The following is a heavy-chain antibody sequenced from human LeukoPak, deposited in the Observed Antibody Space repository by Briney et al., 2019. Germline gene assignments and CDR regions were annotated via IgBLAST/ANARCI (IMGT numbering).Heavy chain of an antibody. CDR2: IYTSGST. CDR1: GGSISSGSYY. V-gene: IGHV4-61*02. D-gene: IGHD2-2*01. J-gene: IGHJ6*03. CDR3: AREGCSRTSCYYYYYYMDV. Sequence: SSETLSLXCTVSGGSISSGSYYWNWIRQPAGKGLEWIGRIYTSGSTNYNPSLKSRVTISVDTSKNQFSLKLSSVTAADTAVYYCAREGCSRTSCYYYYYYMDVWGKGTTVTVSS.